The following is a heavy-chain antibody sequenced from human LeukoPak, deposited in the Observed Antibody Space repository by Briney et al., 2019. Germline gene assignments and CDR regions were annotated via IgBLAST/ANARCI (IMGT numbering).Heavy chain of an antibody. V-gene: IGHV3-66*02. D-gene: IGHD3-10*01. CDR1: GFTVNSHY. Sequence: GGSLRLSCAASGFTVNSHYMSWVRQAPGKGLEWVSVIYSGGSTYYADSVKGRFTISRDNSKNTLYLQMNSLRAEDTAVYYCARDGLLWCGDSDNGMDVWGQGTTVTVSS. J-gene: IGHJ6*02. CDR3: ARDGLLWCGDSDNGMDV. CDR2: IYSGGST.